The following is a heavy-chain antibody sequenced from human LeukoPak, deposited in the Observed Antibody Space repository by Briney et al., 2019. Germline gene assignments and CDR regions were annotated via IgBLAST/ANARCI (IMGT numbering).Heavy chain of an antibody. CDR3: ARMTSGAFNM. V-gene: IGHV4-34*01. CDR1: SGSFNGYY. Sequence: SETLSLTRAVYSGSFNGYYWSWIRQPPGKGLEWIGEINHSGSTNYNPSLRSRVTISVDTSKNQFSLKMISVTAADPAVYYCARMTSGAFNMWGQGTMVTVSS. CDR2: INHSGST. J-gene: IGHJ3*02.